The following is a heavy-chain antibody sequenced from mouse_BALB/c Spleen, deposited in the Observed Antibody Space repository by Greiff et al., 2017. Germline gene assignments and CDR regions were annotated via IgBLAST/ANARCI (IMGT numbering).Heavy chain of an antibody. CDR1: GFSLTSYG. CDR2: IWAGGST. V-gene: IGHV2-9*02. Sequence: GNLVESGPGLVAPSQSLSITCTVSGFSLTSYGVHWVRQPPGKGLEWLGVIWAGGSTNYNSALMSRLSISKDNSKSQVFLKMNSLQTDDTAMYYCARRGGNEAMDYWGQGTSVTVSS. D-gene: IGHD1-1*02. CDR3: ARRGGNEAMDY. J-gene: IGHJ4*01.